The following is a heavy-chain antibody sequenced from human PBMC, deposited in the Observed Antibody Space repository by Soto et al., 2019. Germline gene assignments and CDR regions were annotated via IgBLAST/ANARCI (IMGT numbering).Heavy chain of an antibody. D-gene: IGHD2-15*01. V-gene: IGHV3-23*01. CDR3: AKDRVVAATRFQPLLD. J-gene: IGHJ4*02. Sequence: GGSLRLSCAASGFTFSSYAMSWVRQAPGKGLEWVSAISGSGGSTYYADSVKGRFTISRDNSKNTLYLQMNSLRAEDTAVYYRAKDRVVAATRFQPLLDWGQGTLVTVSS. CDR2: ISGSGGST. CDR1: GFTFSSYA.